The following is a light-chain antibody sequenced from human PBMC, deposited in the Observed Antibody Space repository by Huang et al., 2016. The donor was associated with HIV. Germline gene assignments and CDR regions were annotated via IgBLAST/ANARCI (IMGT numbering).Light chain of an antibody. Sequence: DIQMTQSPSSLSASVGDRVTITCRASQSIRSYLNWYQQKPGKAPKRLIYAASSLQSGVPSRFSGSGAGTDFTLTISSLQPEDFATYYCQQSYSTLLTFGGGTKVEIK. V-gene: IGKV1-39*01. CDR3: QQSYSTLLT. CDR1: QSIRSY. CDR2: AAS. J-gene: IGKJ4*01.